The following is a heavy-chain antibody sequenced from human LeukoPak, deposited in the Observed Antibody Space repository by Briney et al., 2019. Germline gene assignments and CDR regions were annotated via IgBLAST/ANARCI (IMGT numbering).Heavy chain of an antibody. CDR2: ISAYNGNT. J-gene: IGHJ3*02. CDR1: GYTFTSYG. D-gene: IGHD6-13*01. CDR3: ARNREYSSSWYIEAFDI. V-gene: IGHV1-18*01. Sequence: ASVKVSCKASGYTFTSYGISWVRQAPGQGLEWMGWISAYNGNTNYAQKLQGRVTMTTDTSTSTAYMELRSLRSDDTAVYYCARNREYSSSWYIEAFDIWGQGTRSPSLQ.